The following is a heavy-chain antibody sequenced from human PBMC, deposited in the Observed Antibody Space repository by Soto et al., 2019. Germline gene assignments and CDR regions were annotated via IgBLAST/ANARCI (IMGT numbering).Heavy chain of an antibody. CDR2: ILYDESNK. Sequence: QVQLVESGGGVVQPGRSLRLSCAASGFTFSSYAMHWVRQAPGKGLEWVAVILYDESNKYHADSVKGRFTISRDNSKNTLYLQMNSLRAEDTAVYYCAREVMALDYWGQGTLVTVSS. CDR1: GFTFSSYA. V-gene: IGHV3-30-3*01. J-gene: IGHJ4*02. D-gene: IGHD2-21*01. CDR3: AREVMALDY.